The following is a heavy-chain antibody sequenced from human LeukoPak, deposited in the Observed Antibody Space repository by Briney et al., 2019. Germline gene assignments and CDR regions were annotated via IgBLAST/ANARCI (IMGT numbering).Heavy chain of an antibody. J-gene: IGHJ4*02. CDR3: ARGRMGAPGSFDY. CDR1: GFTFSSYG. CDR2: ISYDGSNK. V-gene: IGHV3-30*03. Sequence: GRSLRLSCAASGFTFSSYGMHWVRQAPGKGLEWVAVISYDGSNKYYADSVKGRFTISRDNSKNTLYLQMNSLRADDTALYYCARGRMGAPGSFDYWGQGTLVTVSS. D-gene: IGHD1-26*01.